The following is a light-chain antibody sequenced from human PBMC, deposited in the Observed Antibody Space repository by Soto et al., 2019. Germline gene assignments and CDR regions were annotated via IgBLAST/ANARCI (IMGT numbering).Light chain of an antibody. CDR3: QQYGSSPRT. Sequence: ENVLTQSPGTLSLSPGERATLSCRASQSVSSSYLAWYQQKPGQAPRLLIYDASSRATGIPDRFSGSGSVTDFTLTISRLEPEEFAVYFCQQYGSSPRTFGQGTKVEIK. V-gene: IGKV3-20*01. CDR1: QSVSSSY. CDR2: DAS. J-gene: IGKJ1*01.